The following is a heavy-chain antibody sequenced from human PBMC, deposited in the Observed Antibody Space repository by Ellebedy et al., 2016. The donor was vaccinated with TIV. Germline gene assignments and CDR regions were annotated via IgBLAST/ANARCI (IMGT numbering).Heavy chain of an antibody. D-gene: IGHD4-17*01. V-gene: IGHV3-21*01. CDR3: ARGSYGDYEY. CDR2: IRSNADNI. CDR1: GFPFSSFT. Sequence: GESLKIPCAASGFPFSSFTMNWVRQAPGKGLEWVSPIRSNADNIFYADSVKGRFTISRDNAKKSLYLQMNRLRVEDTAVYYCARGSYGDYEYWGQGTLVTVSS. J-gene: IGHJ4*02.